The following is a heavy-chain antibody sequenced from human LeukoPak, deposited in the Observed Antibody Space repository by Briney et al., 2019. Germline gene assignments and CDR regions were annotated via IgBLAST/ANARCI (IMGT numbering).Heavy chain of an antibody. CDR3: ARDSSGSYFEVTDFDY. CDR1: GFTFSSYW. D-gene: IGHD1-26*01. Sequence: GGSLRLSCAASGFTFSSYWMSWVRQAPGQGLEWMGWISAYNGNTNYAQKLQGRVTMTTDTSTSTAYMELRSLRSDDTAVYYCARDSSGSYFEVTDFDYWGQGTLVTVSS. CDR2: ISAYNGNT. V-gene: IGHV1-18*01. J-gene: IGHJ4*02.